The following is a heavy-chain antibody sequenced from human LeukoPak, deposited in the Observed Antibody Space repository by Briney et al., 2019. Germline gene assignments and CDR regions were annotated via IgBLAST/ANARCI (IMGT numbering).Heavy chain of an antibody. CDR2: IYHSGTT. Sequence: PSGTLSLTCAVSGAFITNSHWWSWARQPPGKGLEWIGEIYHSGTTNYNPSLKSRVTISVDTSKNQFSLKLSSVTAADTAVYYCARDAGTSSPIWGQGTMVTVSS. V-gene: IGHV4-4*02. D-gene: IGHD2-2*01. J-gene: IGHJ3*02. CDR3: ARDAGTSSPI. CDR1: GAFITNSHW.